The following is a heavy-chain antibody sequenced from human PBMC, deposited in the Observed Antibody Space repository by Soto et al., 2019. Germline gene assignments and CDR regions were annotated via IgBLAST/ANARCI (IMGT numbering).Heavy chain of an antibody. Sequence: VQLLEPGGGLVQPGGSLRLSCAASEFTVNSYSMSWVRQAPGKGLEWVSAFCASDGTSYYADSVKGRFTISRDNSKNTFYLQMNSLRAEDTAVYYCAKGAVLRSFDWVGVCDVWGQGTTVTVSS. V-gene: IGHV3-23*01. D-gene: IGHD3-9*01. CDR3: AKGAVLRSFDWVGVCDV. CDR2: FCASDGTS. J-gene: IGHJ6*02. CDR1: EFTVNSYS.